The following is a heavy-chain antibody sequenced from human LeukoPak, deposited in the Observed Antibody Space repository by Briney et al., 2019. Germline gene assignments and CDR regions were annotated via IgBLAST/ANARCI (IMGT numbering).Heavy chain of an antibody. CDR2: INWNGGST. CDR1: GFTFDDYG. CDR3: ARMPYSGSYSDAFDI. J-gene: IGHJ3*02. V-gene: IGHV3-20*01. Sequence: GGSLRLSCAASGFTFDDYGMSWVRQAPGKGLEWVSGINWNGGSTGYADSVKGRFTISRDNAKNTLYLQMNSLRAEDTALYHCARMPYSGSYSDAFDIWGQGTMVTVSS. D-gene: IGHD1-26*01.